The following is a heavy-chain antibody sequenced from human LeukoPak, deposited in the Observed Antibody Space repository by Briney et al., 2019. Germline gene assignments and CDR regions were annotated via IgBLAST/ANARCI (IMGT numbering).Heavy chain of an antibody. D-gene: IGHD6-19*01. J-gene: IGHJ4*02. CDR3: VQTTGWPGFDY. Sequence: SDPLSLTCTASGAHNSRFYWNWVPQPRGKALEWIGNIYNGVPTFFNPSLKSRVTLSVDTSKTQYSLQLASVTAADTAVYYCVQTTGWPGFDYWGQGILVTVSS. CDR1: GAHNSRFY. CDR2: IYNGVPT. V-gene: IGHV4-4*09.